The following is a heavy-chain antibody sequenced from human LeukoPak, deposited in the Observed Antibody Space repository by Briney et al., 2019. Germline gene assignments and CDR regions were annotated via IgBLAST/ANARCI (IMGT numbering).Heavy chain of an antibody. V-gene: IGHV3-9*01. Sequence: GGSLRLSCAASGFTFDDYAMHWVRQAPGKGLEWVSGISWNSGSIGYADSVKGRFTISRDNAKNSLYLQMNSLRAEDTALYYCARGQLNLWGQGTLVTVSS. CDR1: GFTFDDYA. CDR3: ARGQLNL. J-gene: IGHJ4*02. CDR2: ISWNSGSI. D-gene: IGHD6-13*01.